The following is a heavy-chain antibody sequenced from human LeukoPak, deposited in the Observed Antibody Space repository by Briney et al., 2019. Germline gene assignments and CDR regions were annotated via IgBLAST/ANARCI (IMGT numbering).Heavy chain of an antibody. CDR3: ARDFFHRHCAGLSCFLLDY. Sequence: ASVKVSCKASGYTFTRYGISWVRQAPGQGLEWMGWISANNGDTNSAQKFQDRVTMTTDTSTSTAYMELRSLRSDDTAVYYCARDFFHRHCAGLSCFLLDYWGQGSLVTVSS. J-gene: IGHJ4*02. D-gene: IGHD2-15*01. V-gene: IGHV1-18*01. CDR2: ISANNGDT. CDR1: GYTFTRYG.